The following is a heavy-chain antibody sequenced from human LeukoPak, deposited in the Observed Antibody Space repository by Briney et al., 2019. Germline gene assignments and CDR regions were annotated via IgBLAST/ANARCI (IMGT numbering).Heavy chain of an antibody. CDR3: ARNNWNSRFGMDV. J-gene: IGHJ6*02. Sequence: SETLSLTCAVFGGSFSGYYWNWIRQPPGKGLEWIGEINQSGSTKYNPSLKSRVTISVDTSKNQFSLKLSSVTAADTAVYYCARNNWNSRFGMDVWGQGTTVTVSS. CDR1: GGSFSGYY. V-gene: IGHV4-34*01. CDR2: INQSGST. D-gene: IGHD1-7*01.